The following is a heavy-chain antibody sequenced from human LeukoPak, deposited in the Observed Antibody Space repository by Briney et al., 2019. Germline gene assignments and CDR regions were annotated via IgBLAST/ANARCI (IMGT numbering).Heavy chain of an antibody. CDR1: GGTFSSYA. CDR2: IIPIFGTA. J-gene: IGHJ3*02. D-gene: IGHD3-3*01. CDR3: ARVGVTIFGVDPRRAFDI. Sequence: SVKVSCKASGGTFSSYAISWVRQAPGQGLEWMGGIIPIFGTANYAQKFQGRVTITADESTSTAYMELSSLRSEDTAVYYCARVGVTIFGVDPRRAFDIWGQGTMVTVSS. V-gene: IGHV1-69*13.